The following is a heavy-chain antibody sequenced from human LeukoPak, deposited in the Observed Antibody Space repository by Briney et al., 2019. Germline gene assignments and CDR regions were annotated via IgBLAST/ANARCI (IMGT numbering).Heavy chain of an antibody. CDR1: GITFSSYW. CDR3: ARGMSGYYGMDV. CDR2: IKSDGSN. V-gene: IGHV3-74*01. Sequence: PGGSLRLSCAASGITFSSYWMHWVRQAPGKGLVWVSRIKSDGSNYYADSVKGRFTIFRDNAKNTLYLQMNSLRAEDTAVYYCARGMSGYYGMDVWGQGTTVTVSS. J-gene: IGHJ6*02.